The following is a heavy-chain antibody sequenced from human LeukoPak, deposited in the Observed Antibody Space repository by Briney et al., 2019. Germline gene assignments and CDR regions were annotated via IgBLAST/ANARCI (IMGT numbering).Heavy chain of an antibody. D-gene: IGHD2-2*01. Sequence: SETLSLTCTVSGGSISSGSYYWTWIRQHPGKGLEWIGYIYSSGSAYYNPSLKSRVTISIDTSKNQFSLMLSSVTAADTAVYYCARGLATAQGAAAMPLWGQGTLVTVSS. CDR3: ARGLATAQGAAAMPL. CDR2: IYSSGSA. J-gene: IGHJ4*02. CDR1: GGSISSGSYY. V-gene: IGHV4-31*03.